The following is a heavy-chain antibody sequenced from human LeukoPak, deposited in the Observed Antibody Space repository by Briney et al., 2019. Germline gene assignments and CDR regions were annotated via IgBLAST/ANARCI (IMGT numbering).Heavy chain of an antibody. D-gene: IGHD5-24*01. CDR2: IYYSGST. Sequence: SQTLSLTCTVSGGSISSGDYYWSWIRQPPGKGLEWIGYIYYSGSTYYNPSLKSRVTISVDTSKNQFSLKLSSVTAADTAVYYCARENQAEMATILDYWGQGTLVTVSS. J-gene: IGHJ4*02. V-gene: IGHV4-30-4*01. CDR3: ARENQAEMATILDY. CDR1: GGSISSGDYY.